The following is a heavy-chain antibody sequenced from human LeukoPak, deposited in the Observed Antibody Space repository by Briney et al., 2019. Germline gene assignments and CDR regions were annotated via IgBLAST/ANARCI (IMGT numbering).Heavy chain of an antibody. Sequence: SETLSLTCTVSGGSISSYYWSWIRQPPGKGLQWIGEINYSGSTNYNPSLKSRVTISVDSSKNQFSLKVRSVTAADTAVYYCARGRSHTAGILMVRGARSDYYYYMDVWGKGTTVTVSS. CDR2: INYSGST. V-gene: IGHV4-34*01. CDR1: GGSISSYY. D-gene: IGHD3-10*01. CDR3: ARGRSHTAGILMVRGARSDYYYYMDV. J-gene: IGHJ6*03.